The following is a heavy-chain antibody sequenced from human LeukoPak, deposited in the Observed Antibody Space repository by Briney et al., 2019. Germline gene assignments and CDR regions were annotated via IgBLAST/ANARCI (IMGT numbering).Heavy chain of an antibody. D-gene: IGHD2-2*02. Sequence: EGSLRLSCAASGFTFSSYAMHWVRQAPGKGLEWVAVISYDGSNKYYADSVKGRFTISRDNSKNTLYLQMNSLRAEDTAVYYCARVSPYCSSTSCYSDYWGQGTLVTVSS. CDR1: GFTFSSYA. CDR3: ARVSPYCSSTSCYSDY. V-gene: IGHV3-30-3*01. J-gene: IGHJ4*02. CDR2: ISYDGSNK.